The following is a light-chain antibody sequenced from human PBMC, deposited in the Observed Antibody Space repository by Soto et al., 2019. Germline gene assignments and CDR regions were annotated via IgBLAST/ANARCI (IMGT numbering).Light chain of an antibody. V-gene: IGKV3-15*01. CDR1: QSVDSKC. CDR3: LQYHNLWA. CDR2: RAS. Sequence: EVVLTQSPGTLSLSPGDRATLSCRTSQSVDSKCLAWYQQTPGRAPRLLIYRASTRAPGIPARFSGSGSGTEFTLTISSLQSEDFTVYSCLQYHNLWAFGQGTKVDIK. J-gene: IGKJ1*01.